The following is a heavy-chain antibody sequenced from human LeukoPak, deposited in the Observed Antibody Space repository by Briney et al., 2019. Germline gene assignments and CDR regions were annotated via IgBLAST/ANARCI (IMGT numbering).Heavy chain of an antibody. D-gene: IGHD3-10*01. CDR2: IFHSGST. CDR3: ARASGSYGSGSYYYYGMDV. V-gene: IGHV4-38-2*01. Sequence: SETLSLTCAVSGYSISSGYYWGWIRQPPGKGLEWTGSIFHSGSTYYNPSLKSRVNMSVVTSKNQISLKLSSVTAADTAVYYCARASGSYGSGSYYYYGMDVWGKGTTVTVSS. CDR1: GYSISSGYY. J-gene: IGHJ6*04.